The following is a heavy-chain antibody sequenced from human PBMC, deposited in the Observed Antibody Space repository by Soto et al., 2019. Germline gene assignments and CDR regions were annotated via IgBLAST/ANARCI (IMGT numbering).Heavy chain of an antibody. Sequence: AASVKVSCKASGGTFSSYAISWVRQAPGQGLEWMGGIIPIFGTANYAQKFQGRVTITADESTSTAYVELSSLRSEDTAVYYCASGPLYCSGGSCYSNGMDVWGQGTTVTVSS. CDR2: IIPIFGTA. V-gene: IGHV1-69*13. CDR3: ASGPLYCSGGSCYSNGMDV. J-gene: IGHJ6*02. D-gene: IGHD2-15*01. CDR1: GGTFSSYA.